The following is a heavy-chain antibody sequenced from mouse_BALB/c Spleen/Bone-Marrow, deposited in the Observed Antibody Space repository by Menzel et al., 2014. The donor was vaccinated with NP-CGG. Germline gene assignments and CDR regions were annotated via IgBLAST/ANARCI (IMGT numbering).Heavy chain of an antibody. CDR2: IHYSGST. V-gene: IGHV3-1*02. D-gene: IGHD1-1*01. J-gene: IGHJ3*01. CDR1: GYSITSGYS. Sequence: EVKLMESGPDLVKPSQSLSFTCTVTGYSITSGYSWHWIRQFPGNKLEWMGYIHYSGSTNYNPSLKSRISITRDTSKNQFFLQLNSATTEDTATYYCAKDDYGRSRFAYWGQGTLVTVSA. CDR3: AKDDYGRSRFAY.